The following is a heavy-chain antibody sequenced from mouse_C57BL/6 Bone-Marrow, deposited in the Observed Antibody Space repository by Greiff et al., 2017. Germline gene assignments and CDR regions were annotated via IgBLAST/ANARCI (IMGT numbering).Heavy chain of an antibody. V-gene: IGHV1-55*01. J-gene: IGHJ2*01. CDR1: GYTFTSYW. CDR3: ASSTMVTTTGYYFDY. CDR2: IYPGSGST. Sequence: QVQLQQPGAELVKPGASVKMSCKASGYTFTSYWITWVKQRPGQGLEWIGDIYPGSGSTNYNEKFKSKATLTGDTSSSTAYMQLSSLTSEDSAVYYCASSTMVTTTGYYFDYWGQGTTLTVSS. D-gene: IGHD2-2*01.